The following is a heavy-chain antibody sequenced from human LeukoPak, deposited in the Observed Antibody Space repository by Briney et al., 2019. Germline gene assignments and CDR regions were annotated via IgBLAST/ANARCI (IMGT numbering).Heavy chain of an antibody. D-gene: IGHD3-9*01. CDR2: TYYRSKWYN. CDR1: GDSVSSNSAA. CDR3: ARAVLRYFDWPTLPYYYYYMDV. Sequence: SQTLSLTCAISGDSVSSNSAAWNWIRQSPSRGLEWLGRTYYRSKWYNDYAVSVKSRITINPDTSKNQFSLQLNSVTPEDTAVYYCARAVLRYFDWPTLPYYYYYMDVWGKGTTVTVSS. J-gene: IGHJ6*03. V-gene: IGHV6-1*01.